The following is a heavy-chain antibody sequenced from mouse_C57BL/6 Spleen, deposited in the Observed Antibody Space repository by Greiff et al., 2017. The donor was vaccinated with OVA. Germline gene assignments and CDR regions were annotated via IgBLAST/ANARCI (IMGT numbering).Heavy chain of an antibody. V-gene: IGHV1-52*01. CDR2: IDPSESET. D-gene: IGHD1-1*01. CDR1: GYTFTSYW. Sequence: VQLQQPGAELVRPGSSVKLSCKASGYTFTSYWMHWVKQRPIQGLEWIGNIDPSESETHYNQKFKDKATLTVDKSSSTAYMQLSSLTSEDSAVYYCARFYGSSPWFAYWGQGTLVTVSA. CDR3: ARFYGSSPWFAY. J-gene: IGHJ3*01.